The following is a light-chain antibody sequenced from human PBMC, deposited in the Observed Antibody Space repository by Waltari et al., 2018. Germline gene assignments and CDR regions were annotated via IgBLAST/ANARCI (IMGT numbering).Light chain of an antibody. CDR3: QQYYSIPWT. J-gene: IGKJ1*01. CDR2: WAS. Sequence: DSVITPSPASLAVSLGERASINCKSSQSVLYTSNNKNYLAWYQQKPGQPPKLLIYWASTRESGVPDRFSGSGSGTDFTLTISSLQAEDVAVYYCQQYYSIPWTFGQGTKVEIK. CDR1: QSVLYTSNNKNY. V-gene: IGKV4-1*01.